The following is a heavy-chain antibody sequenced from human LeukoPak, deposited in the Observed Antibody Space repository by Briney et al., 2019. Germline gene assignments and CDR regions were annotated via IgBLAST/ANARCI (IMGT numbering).Heavy chain of an antibody. J-gene: IGHJ6*04. CDR3: ARKAYGMDV. CDR2: IRQDGSEK. Sequence: GGSLRLSCAASGFTFSNYWMSWVRQAPGKGLEGVANIRQDGSEKYYVDSVKGRFTISRDDANYSLYLQMNSLRAEDTAVYYCARKAYGMDVWGKGTTVTVSS. CDR1: GFTFSNYW. V-gene: IGHV3-7*03.